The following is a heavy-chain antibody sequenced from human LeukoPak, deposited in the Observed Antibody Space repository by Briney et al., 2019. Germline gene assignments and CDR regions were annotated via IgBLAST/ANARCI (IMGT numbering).Heavy chain of an antibody. CDR3: ARPRITVAGTRYFDP. D-gene: IGHD6-19*01. CDR2: VGSRGDAI. CDR1: GFTFGGYA. V-gene: IGHV3-23*01. Sequence: GGSLRLSCAASGFTFGGYAMSWVRQAPGKGLEWVSAVGSRGDAIYYADSVKGRFTISRDNSKDTLYLQMNSLRPEDTAVYYCARPRITVAGTRYFDPWGQGTLVTVSS. J-gene: IGHJ5*02.